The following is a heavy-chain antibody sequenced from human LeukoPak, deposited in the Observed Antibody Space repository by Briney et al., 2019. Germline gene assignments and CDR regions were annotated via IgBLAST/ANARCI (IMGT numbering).Heavy chain of an antibody. CDR2: FDPEDGET. D-gene: IGHD1-7*01. CDR1: GYTLTELS. J-gene: IGHJ5*02. CDR3: ARGQLELELPNWFDP. Sequence: ASVKVSCKVSGYTLTELSMHWVRQAPGKGLEWMGGFDPEDGETIYAQKFQGRVTMTEDTSTDTAYMELSSLRSEDTAVYYCARGQLELELPNWFDPWGQGTLVTVSS. V-gene: IGHV1-24*01.